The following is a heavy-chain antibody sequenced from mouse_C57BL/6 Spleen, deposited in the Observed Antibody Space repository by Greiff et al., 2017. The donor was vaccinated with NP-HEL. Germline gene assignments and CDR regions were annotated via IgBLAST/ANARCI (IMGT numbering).Heavy chain of an antibody. CDR1: GYTFTSYG. CDR3: ARRYYGSSSYWYFDV. V-gene: IGHV1-81*01. D-gene: IGHD1-1*01. J-gene: IGHJ1*03. Sequence: VQGVESGAELARPGASVKLSCKASGYTFTSYGISWVKQRTGQGLEWIGEIYPRSGNTYYNEKFKGKATLTADKSSSTAYMELRSLTSEDSAVYFCARRYYGSSSYWYFDVWGTGTTVTVSS. CDR2: IYPRSGNT.